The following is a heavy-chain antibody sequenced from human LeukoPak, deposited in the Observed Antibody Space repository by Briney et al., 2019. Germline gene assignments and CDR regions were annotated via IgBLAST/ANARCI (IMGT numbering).Heavy chain of an antibody. CDR2: IYHSGST. CDR3: ASVPQYYYYYYMDV. V-gene: IGHV4-34*01. Sequence: SETLSLTCAVYGGSFSGYYWSWIRQPPGKGLEWIGSIYHSGSTYYNPSLKSRVTISVDTSKNQFSLKLSSVTAADTAVYYCASVPQYYYYYYMDVWGKGTTVTVSS. D-gene: IGHD3-10*02. CDR1: GGSFSGYY. J-gene: IGHJ6*03.